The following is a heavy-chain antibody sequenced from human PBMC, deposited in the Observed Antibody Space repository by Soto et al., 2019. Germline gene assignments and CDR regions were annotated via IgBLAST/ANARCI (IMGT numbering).Heavy chain of an antibody. CDR2: ISDDGASI. Sequence: GGSLRLSCEASGCSFSSFAMNWVRQAPGRGLEWVSYISDDGASIYYADSLKGRFTISRDNAKNSLSLQMNNLRAEDTAVYYCARENAVQAWLHHFDHWGLGTLVTVSS. CDR1: GCSFSSFA. D-gene: IGHD5-18*01. CDR3: ARENAVQAWLHHFDH. J-gene: IGHJ4*02. V-gene: IGHV3-48*03.